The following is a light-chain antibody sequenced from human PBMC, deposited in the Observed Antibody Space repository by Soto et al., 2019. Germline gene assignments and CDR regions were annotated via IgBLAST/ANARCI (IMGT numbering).Light chain of an antibody. Sequence: QSVLTQPPSVSAAPGQKVTISCSGSSSNIGNNYVSWYQQLPGTAPTLLIFDNNKRPSGIPDRFSGSKSGTSATLGITGLQTGDEADYYGGTWDSSLSTVIFGGGTKLTVL. V-gene: IGLV1-51*01. CDR1: SSNIGNNY. J-gene: IGLJ2*01. CDR2: DNN. CDR3: GTWDSSLSTVI.